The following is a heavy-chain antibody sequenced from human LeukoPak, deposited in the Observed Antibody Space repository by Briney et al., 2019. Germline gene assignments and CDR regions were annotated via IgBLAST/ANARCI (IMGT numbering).Heavy chain of an antibody. Sequence: GESLKISCKGSGYSFSNYWIGWVRQMPGKGLEWMGIIYPGEYDIRYSPSFQGQVTISADKSISTAYLQWSSLKASDTAMYYCARRGDSSGWWNWGQGALVTVSS. J-gene: IGHJ4*02. CDR1: GYSFSNYW. CDR3: ARRGDSSGWWN. D-gene: IGHD6-19*01. CDR2: IYPGEYDI. V-gene: IGHV5-51*01.